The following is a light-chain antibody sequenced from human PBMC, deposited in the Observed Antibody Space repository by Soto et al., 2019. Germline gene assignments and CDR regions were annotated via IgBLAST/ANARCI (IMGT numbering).Light chain of an antibody. CDR1: QSVSSN. Sequence: EIVMTHSPATLSVSPWERATLSCRASQSVSSNLAWYQQKPGQAPRLLIYGASTRATGIPARFSGSGSGTEFTLTISSLQSEDFAVYYCQQYNNWPPGTFGQGTKVDI. CDR2: GAS. V-gene: IGKV3-15*01. CDR3: QQYNNWPPGT. J-gene: IGKJ1*01.